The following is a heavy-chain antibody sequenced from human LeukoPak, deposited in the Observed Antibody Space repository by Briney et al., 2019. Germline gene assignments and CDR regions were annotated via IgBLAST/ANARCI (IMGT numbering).Heavy chain of an antibody. J-gene: IGHJ5*02. Sequence: SGGSRRLSCAASGITFVNNWRHWFRKVQGKGLCWISRINSDGGGAIYADSVKGRFTVSRDNAKNTLYLQMNSLRAEDTAVYYCARDVPHNWFDTWGQGTLVTVSS. V-gene: IGHV3-74*01. CDR3: ARDVPHNWFDT. CDR1: GITFVNNW. CDR2: INSDGGGA.